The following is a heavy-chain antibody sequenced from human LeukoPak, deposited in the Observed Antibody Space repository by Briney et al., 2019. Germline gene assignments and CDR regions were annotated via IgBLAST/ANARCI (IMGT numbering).Heavy chain of an antibody. CDR1: GYTFTGYY. J-gene: IGHJ3*02. CDR2: INPNSGGT. CDR3: ARVGVRESSSWYYDAFDI. Sequence: ASVKVSCKASGYTFTGYYMHWVRHAPGQGLEWMGRINPNSGGTNYAQKFQGRVTMTRDTSISTAYMELSRLRSDDTAVYYCARVGVRESSSWYYDAFDIWGQGTMVTVPS. D-gene: IGHD6-13*01. V-gene: IGHV1-2*06.